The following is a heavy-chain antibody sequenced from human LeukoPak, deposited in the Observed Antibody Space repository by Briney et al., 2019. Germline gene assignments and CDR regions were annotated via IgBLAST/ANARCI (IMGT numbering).Heavy chain of an antibody. J-gene: IGHJ4*02. CDR2: ISSSSSYV. CDR1: GFTFSSYS. D-gene: IGHD6-13*01. Sequence: PGGSLRLSCAASGFTFSSYSMNWVRQAPGKGLEWVSSISSSSSYVYYADSVKGRFTISRGNAKNSLYLQMNSLRAEDTAVYYCARDYVSSSWPFDYWGQGTLVTVSS. CDR3: ARDYVSSSWPFDY. V-gene: IGHV3-21*01.